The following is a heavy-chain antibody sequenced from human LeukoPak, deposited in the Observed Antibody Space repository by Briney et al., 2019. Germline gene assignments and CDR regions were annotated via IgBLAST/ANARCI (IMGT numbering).Heavy chain of an antibody. V-gene: IGHV3-49*04. J-gene: IGHJ4*02. CDR1: GFTFGDYA. CDR3: TRAVVTTMIVVVTPLYYFDY. D-gene: IGHD3-22*01. Sequence: GGSLRLSCTASGFTFGDYAMSWVRQAPGKGLEWAGFIRSKAYGGTTEYAASVKGRFTISRDDSKSIAYLQMNSLKTEDTAVYYCTRAVVTTMIVVVTPLYYFDYWGQGTLVTVSS. CDR2: IRSKAYGGTT.